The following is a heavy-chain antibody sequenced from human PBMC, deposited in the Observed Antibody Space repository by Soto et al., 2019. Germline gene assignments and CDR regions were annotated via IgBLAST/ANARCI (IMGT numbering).Heavy chain of an antibody. CDR2: ISYTGST. J-gene: IGHJ4*02. CDR1: GGSVSSSSYY. CDR3: ARAQVGVVIDY. Sequence: PSETLSLTCTVSGGSVSSSSYYWSWIRQPPGKVLEWIVYISYTGSTYYNPSLKSRVTISLDTSNNQFSLKLTSVTSADTAVYYCARAQVGVVIDYWGQGTLVTVSS. D-gene: IGHD3-3*01. V-gene: IGHV4-61*01.